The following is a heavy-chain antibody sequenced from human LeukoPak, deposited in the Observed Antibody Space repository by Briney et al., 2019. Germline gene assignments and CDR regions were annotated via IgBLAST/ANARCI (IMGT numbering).Heavy chain of an antibody. CDR3: AKYQARIKMIVVVIGHSLDY. CDR2: ISGSGGST. V-gene: IGHV3-23*01. Sequence: GGSLRLSCAASGFTFSSYGMSWVRQAPGKGLEWVSAISGSGGSTYYADSVKGRFTISRDNSKNTLYLQMNSLRAEDTAVYYCAKYQARIKMIVVVIGHSLDYWGQGTLVTVSS. J-gene: IGHJ4*02. D-gene: IGHD3-22*01. CDR1: GFTFSSYG.